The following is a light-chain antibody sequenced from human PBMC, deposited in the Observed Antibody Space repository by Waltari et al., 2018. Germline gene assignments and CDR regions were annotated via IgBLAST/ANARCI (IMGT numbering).Light chain of an antibody. V-gene: IGKV1-5*03. CDR3: QQYNSDLGYS. CDR1: QNIGTW. CDR2: RAS. J-gene: IGKJ2*03. Sequence: DIQMTQSPSTLSAFVGDRVTIICRASQNIGTWVAWYQQKQGKAPKLLIYRASNLESGVPSRFSGSGSGTEFNLTISSLQHDDLATYYCQQYNSDLGYSLGQGTKLEIK.